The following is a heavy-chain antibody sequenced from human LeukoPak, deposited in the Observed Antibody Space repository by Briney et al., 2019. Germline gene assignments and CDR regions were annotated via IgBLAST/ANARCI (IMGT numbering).Heavy chain of an antibody. D-gene: IGHD3-3*01. CDR3: ARYIEYYDFWSGSDAWFDP. CDR2: INPISGGT. CDR1: GYTFTGYY. J-gene: IGHJ5*02. Sequence: GSVKVSCKASGYTFTGYYMHWVRQAPGQGLEWMGWINPISGGTNYAQKFQGRVTMNRDTSISTAYMELSRLRSDDTAVYYCARYIEYYDFWSGSDAWFDPWGQGPLLPDSS. V-gene: IGHV1-2*02.